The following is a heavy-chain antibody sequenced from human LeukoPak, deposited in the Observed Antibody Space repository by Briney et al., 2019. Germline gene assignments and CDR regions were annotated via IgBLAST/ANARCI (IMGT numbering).Heavy chain of an antibody. CDR1: GGSISSYY. V-gene: IGHV3-23*01. CDR3: AKISYDILTGGDKWFDP. J-gene: IGHJ5*02. CDR2: ISGSGGST. D-gene: IGHD3-9*01. Sequence: ETLSLTCTVSGGSISSYYWSWVRQAPGKGLEWVSAISGSGGSTYYADSVKGRFTISRDNSKNTLYLQMNSLRAEDTAVYYCAKISYDILTGGDKWFDPWGQGTLVTVSS.